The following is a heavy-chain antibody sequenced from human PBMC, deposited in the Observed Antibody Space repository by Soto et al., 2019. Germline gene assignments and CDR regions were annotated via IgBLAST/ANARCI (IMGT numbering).Heavy chain of an antibody. J-gene: IGHJ5*02. D-gene: IGHD6-13*01. V-gene: IGHV3-23*01. CDR3: EKEPVPGIANNWFDP. Sequence: GGSLRLSCAASGFTFSSYAMSWVRQAPGKGLEWVSAISGSGGSTYYADSVKGRFTISRDNSKNTLYLQMNSLRAEDTAVYYCEKEPVPGIANNWFDPWGQGTLVTVSS. CDR1: GFTFSSYA. CDR2: ISGSGGST.